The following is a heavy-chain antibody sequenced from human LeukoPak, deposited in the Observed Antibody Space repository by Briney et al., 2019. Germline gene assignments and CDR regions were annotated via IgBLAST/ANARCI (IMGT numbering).Heavy chain of an antibody. CDR3: ARGSQYYYDSSGYYYFFDY. CDR2: INTNTGNP. CDR1: GYTFTSYA. D-gene: IGHD3-22*01. J-gene: IGHJ4*02. V-gene: IGHV7-4-1*02. Sequence: GASVKVSCKASGYTFTSYAMNWVRQAPGQGLEWMGWINTNTGNPTYAQGFTGRFVFSLDTSVSTAYLQINSLKAEDTAVYYCARGSQYYYDSSGYYYFFDYWGQGTLVTVSS.